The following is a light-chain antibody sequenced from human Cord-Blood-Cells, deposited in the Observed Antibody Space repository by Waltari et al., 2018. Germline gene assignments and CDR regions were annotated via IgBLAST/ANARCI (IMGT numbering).Light chain of an antibody. CDR2: GAS. J-gene: IGKJ1*01. CDR3: QQYNNWPWT. Sequence: EIVMTHSPATLSVSPGERAPLSCRASQSVSSNLAWYQPKPGQAPRLLIYGASTRATGIPARFSGSGSGTEFTLTISSLQSEDFAVYYCQQYNNWPWTFGQGTKVEIK. CDR1: QSVSSN. V-gene: IGKV3-15*01.